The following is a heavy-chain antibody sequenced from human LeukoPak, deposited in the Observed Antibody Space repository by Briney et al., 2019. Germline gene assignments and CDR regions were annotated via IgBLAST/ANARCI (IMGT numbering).Heavy chain of an antibody. CDR1: XFXFXSYA. CDR3: TRVGYIDEGIDY. V-gene: IGHV3-7*04. CDR2: IKQDGSKK. D-gene: IGHD5-24*01. Sequence: LSXXXXXFXFXSYAMSWVRQAPGKGLEWVANIKQDGSKKSYVDSVKGRFTISRDNAKNSLYLQMNSLRAEDTAIYYCTRVGYIDEGIDYWGQGTLVTVSS. J-gene: IGHJ4*02.